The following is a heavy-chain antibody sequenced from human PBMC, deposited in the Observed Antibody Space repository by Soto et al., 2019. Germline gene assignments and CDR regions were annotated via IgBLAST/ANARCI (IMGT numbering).Heavy chain of an antibody. D-gene: IGHD1-20*01. CDR3: ARDRITLNYYNYGVDV. Sequence: GSLRLSCAVSGFTFSSYWMSWVRQAPGKGLEWVANINQDGGEKYYVDSVKGRFTITRDNAKNSLYLQMNGLRAEDTAIYYCARDRITLNYYNYGVDVWGQGTTVTVSS. J-gene: IGHJ6*02. CDR1: GFTFSSYW. CDR2: INQDGGEK. V-gene: IGHV3-7*03.